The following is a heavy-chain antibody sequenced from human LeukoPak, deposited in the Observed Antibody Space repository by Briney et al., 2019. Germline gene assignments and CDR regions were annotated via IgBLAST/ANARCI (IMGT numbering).Heavy chain of an antibody. CDR2: ISPYNGDT. V-gene: IGHV1-18*01. Sequence: WMGWISPYNGDTHYAQSFQGRVTMTTDTSTSTAYMELRSLRSDDTAVYYCGRVEMASVKDYWGQGTLLTVSS. J-gene: IGHJ4*02. CDR3: GRVEMASVKDY. D-gene: IGHD5-24*01.